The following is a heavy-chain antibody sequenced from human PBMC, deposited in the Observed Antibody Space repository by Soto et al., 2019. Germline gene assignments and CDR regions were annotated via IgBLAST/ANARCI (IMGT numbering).Heavy chain of an antibody. J-gene: IGHJ4*02. CDR1: GGSISSYY. V-gene: IGHV4-59*12. CDR3: TTDWN. Sequence: SDTLSLTWTVSGGSISSYYWSWIRQPPGKGLEWIGYIYYSGSTNYNPSLKSRVTISRDDSKNTLYLQMNSLKTEDTAVYYCTTDWNWGQGTLVTVSS. CDR2: IYYSGST. D-gene: IGHD3-3*01.